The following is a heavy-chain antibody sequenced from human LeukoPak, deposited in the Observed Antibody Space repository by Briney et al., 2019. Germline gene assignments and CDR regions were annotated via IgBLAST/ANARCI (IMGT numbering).Heavy chain of an antibody. Sequence: PGPSPRLSCAASGLTFSSYAMIWVRRPPGKGLEWVSAISGSGGSTYYADSVKGRFTISRDNSKNTLYLQMNSLRAEDTAVYYCAKCPSYYDFWSGGNWFDPWGQGTLVTVSS. CDR3: AKCPSYYDFWSGGNWFDP. J-gene: IGHJ5*02. D-gene: IGHD3-3*01. CDR1: GLTFSSYA. CDR2: ISGSGGST. V-gene: IGHV3-23*01.